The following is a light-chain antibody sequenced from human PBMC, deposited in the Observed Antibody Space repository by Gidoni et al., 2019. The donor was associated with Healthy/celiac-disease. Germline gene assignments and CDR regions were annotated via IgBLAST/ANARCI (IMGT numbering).Light chain of an antibody. CDR2: AAS. CDR3: QQSYSTPLT. J-gene: IGKJ4*01. Sequence: DIQMTQSPSSLSASGGDRVTITCRASQSISSYLNWYQQKPGKAPKLLIYAASSLQSGVPSRFSGSGSGTDFTLTISSLQPEEFATYYCQQSYSTPLTFGGXTKVEIK. CDR1: QSISSY. V-gene: IGKV1-39*01.